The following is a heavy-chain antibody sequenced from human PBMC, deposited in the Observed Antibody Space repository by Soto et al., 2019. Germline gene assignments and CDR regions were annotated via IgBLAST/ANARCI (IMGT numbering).Heavy chain of an antibody. CDR3: ARGCSGGTNCFYFDF. D-gene: IGHD6-13*01. V-gene: IGHV3-30*03. J-gene: IGHJ4*02. Sequence: QVQLVESGGGVVQPGRSLRLSCAASGFTFGNFGIHWVRQAPGKGLEWVADISSDGSRKFYADSVKGRFTISRXNSKXTLXLQMNSLRTEDTAVYFCARGCSGGTNCFYFDFWGQGILVTVSS. CDR2: ISSDGSRK. CDR1: GFTFGNFG.